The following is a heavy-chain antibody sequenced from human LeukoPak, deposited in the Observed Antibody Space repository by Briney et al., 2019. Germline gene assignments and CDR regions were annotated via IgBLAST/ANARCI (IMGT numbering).Heavy chain of an antibody. CDR2: IIPILGTA. CDR3: ASAHGSDNYDMDV. D-gene: IGHD3-10*01. CDR1: GGTFSSYA. V-gene: IGHV1-69*11. Sequence: SVKVSCKASGGTFSSYAISWVRQAPGQGLEWMGRIIPILGTANYAQKFQDRVTITADESTRTAYMELSSLRSEDTAVYYCASAHGSDNYDMDVWGKGTTVTVSS. J-gene: IGHJ6*04.